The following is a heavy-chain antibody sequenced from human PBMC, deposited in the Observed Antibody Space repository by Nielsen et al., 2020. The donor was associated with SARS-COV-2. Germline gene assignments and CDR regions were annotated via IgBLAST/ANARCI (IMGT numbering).Heavy chain of an antibody. CDR1: GFPFSSDE. D-gene: IGHD3-3*01. J-gene: IGHJ3*02. V-gene: IGHV3-48*02. CDR3: ARDSDYDFWSGYRDAFDI. Sequence: GESLKISCAASGFPFSSDEMNWVRQAPGKGLEWVSYISSSSSTIYYADSVKGRFTISRDNAKNSLYLQMNSLRDEDTAVYYCARDSDYDFWSGYRDAFDIWGQGTMVTVSS. CDR2: ISSSSSTI.